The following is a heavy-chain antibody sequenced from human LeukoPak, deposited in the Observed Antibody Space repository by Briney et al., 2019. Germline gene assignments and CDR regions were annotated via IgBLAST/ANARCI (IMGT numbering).Heavy chain of an antibody. D-gene: IGHD5-18*01. V-gene: IGHV1-8*01. Sequence: ASVKVSCKASGYTFTSYDINWVRQATGQGLEWMGWMNPNSGNTGYAQKFLGRVTMTRNTSISTAYMELSSLRSEDTAVYYCARIKRGYSYGNFDYWGQGTLVTVSS. CDR2: MNPNSGNT. J-gene: IGHJ4*02. CDR1: GYTFTSYD. CDR3: ARIKRGYSYGNFDY.